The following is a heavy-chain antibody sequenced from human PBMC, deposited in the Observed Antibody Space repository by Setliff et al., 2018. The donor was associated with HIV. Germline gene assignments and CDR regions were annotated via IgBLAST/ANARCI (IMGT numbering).Heavy chain of an antibody. Sequence: SETLSLTCTVSGGSIFSHYWSWIRQPPGKGLEWIGYIHYSGSTNYNPSLKSRVTISVDTSKNQFSLKLSSVTAADTAVYYCARTWWLRSNWFDPWGQGTLATVSS. CDR2: IHYSGST. D-gene: IGHD5-12*01. CDR3: ARTWWLRSNWFDP. J-gene: IGHJ5*02. CDR1: GGSIFSHY. V-gene: IGHV4-59*08.